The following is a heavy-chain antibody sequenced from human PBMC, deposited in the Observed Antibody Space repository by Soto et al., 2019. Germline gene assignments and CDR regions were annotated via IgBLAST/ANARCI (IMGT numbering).Heavy chain of an antibody. CDR3: ARRERAAGTDWWFGP. Sequence: SETLSLTCTVSGGSISSRSFHRGRIRQHPGKGLEWIGSIYYSGSTYYSPSLKSRVTISVDTSKNQFSLKLSSVTAADTAVYYCARRERAAGTDWWFGPWGQGTLVTVSS. D-gene: IGHD6-13*01. CDR2: IYYSGST. J-gene: IGHJ5*02. CDR1: GGSISSRSFH. V-gene: IGHV4-39*01.